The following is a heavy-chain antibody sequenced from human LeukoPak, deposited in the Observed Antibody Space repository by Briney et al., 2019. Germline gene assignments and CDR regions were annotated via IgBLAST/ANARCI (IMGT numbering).Heavy chain of an antibody. Sequence: GGSLRLSCAASGFTFDDYAMHWVRQAPGKGLEWVSVIYSGGSTYYADSVKGRFTISRDNSKNTLYLQMNSLRAEDTAVYYCASGKWNYYDSSGYYTTFDYWGQGTLVTVSS. CDR3: ASGKWNYYDSSGYYTTFDY. J-gene: IGHJ4*02. V-gene: IGHV3-53*01. CDR2: IYSGGST. CDR1: GFTFDDYA. D-gene: IGHD3-22*01.